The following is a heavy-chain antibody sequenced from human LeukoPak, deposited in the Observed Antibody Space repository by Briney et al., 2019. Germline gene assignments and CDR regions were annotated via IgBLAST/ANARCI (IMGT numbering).Heavy chain of an antibody. J-gene: IGHJ4*02. Sequence: ASVKVSCKASGYTFTSYDINWVRQATALGHERMRWMNPNSGNTGYAQNFQRRVTMTRNTSISTAYMELSSLRSEDTAVYYCARGILRQQLVHTYWGQGTLVTVSS. CDR3: ARGILRQQLVHTY. V-gene: IGHV1-8*01. D-gene: IGHD6-13*01. CDR2: MNPNSGNT. CDR1: GYTFTSYD.